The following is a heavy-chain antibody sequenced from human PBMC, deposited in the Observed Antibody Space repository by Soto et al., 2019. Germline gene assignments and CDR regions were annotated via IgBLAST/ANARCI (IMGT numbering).Heavy chain of an antibody. V-gene: IGHV2-5*02. CDR2: IYWDDDK. J-gene: IGHJ4*02. D-gene: IGHD2-15*01. Sequence: QITLKESGPTLVKPTQTLTLTCSFSGLSLSSSGAGVGWIRQPPGKALEWLALIYWDDDKRYSPSLKTSLTVNKDTSKNQVVFTMTDMDPVDTATYFCAHRDCGGGSCPFDYWGQGTLVTVSS. CDR3: AHRDCGGGSCPFDY. CDR1: GLSLSSSGAG.